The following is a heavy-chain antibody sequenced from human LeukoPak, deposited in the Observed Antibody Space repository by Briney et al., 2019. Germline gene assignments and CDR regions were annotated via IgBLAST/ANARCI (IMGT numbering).Heavy chain of an antibody. D-gene: IGHD3-10*01. CDR2: IYYSGST. CDR1: GGSISSSSYY. J-gene: IGHJ5*02. V-gene: IGHV4-39*07. Sequence: SETLSLTCTVSGGSISSSSYYWGWIRQPPGKGLEWIGSIYYSGSTYYNPSLKSRVTISVDTSKNQFSLKLSSVTAADTAVYYCARVPTDYYGSGSYLDWFDPWGQGTLVTVSS. CDR3: ARVPTDYYGSGSYLDWFDP.